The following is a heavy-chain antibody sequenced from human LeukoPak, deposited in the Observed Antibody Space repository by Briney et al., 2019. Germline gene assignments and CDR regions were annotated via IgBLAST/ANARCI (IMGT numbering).Heavy chain of an antibody. J-gene: IGHJ4*02. CDR3: ATDRNYAFDH. CDR1: GFSVSSNY. CDR2: ITSTSSNI. D-gene: IGHD1-7*01. V-gene: IGHV3-48*02. Sequence: GGSLRLSCAASGFSVSSNYMSWVRQAPGKGLEWVSYITSTSSNIKYADPVKGRFTISRDNAKSSVYLQMNSLRDEDTAIYYCATDRNYAFDHWGQGTLVTVSS.